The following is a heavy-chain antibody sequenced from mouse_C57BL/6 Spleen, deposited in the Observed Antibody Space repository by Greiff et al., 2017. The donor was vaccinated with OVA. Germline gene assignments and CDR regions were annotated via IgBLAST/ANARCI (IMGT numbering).Heavy chain of an antibody. D-gene: IGHD5-1-1*01. CDR2: IHPSASDT. CDR1: GYTFTSYW. Sequence: VQLQQPGAELVKPGASVKVSCKASGYTFTSYWMHWVKQRPGQGLEWIGRIHPSASDTNYNQKFKGKATLTVDKSSSTAYMQLSSLTSEDSAVYSCAMGGYPRAMDYWGQGTSVTVSS. CDR3: AMGGYPRAMDY. V-gene: IGHV1-74*01. J-gene: IGHJ4*01.